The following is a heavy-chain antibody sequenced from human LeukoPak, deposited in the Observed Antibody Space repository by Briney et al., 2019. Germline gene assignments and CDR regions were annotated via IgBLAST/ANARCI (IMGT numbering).Heavy chain of an antibody. Sequence: ASVKVSCKASGGTFSSYAISWVRQAPGQGLEWMGWINTNTGNPTYAQGFTGRFVFSLDTSVSTAYLQISSLKAEDTAVYYCARALVDSALKDYDFWSGPIGYYYYGMDVWGRGTTVTVSS. V-gene: IGHV7-4-1*02. D-gene: IGHD3-3*01. CDR1: GGTFSSYA. J-gene: IGHJ6*02. CDR3: ARALVDSALKDYDFWSGPIGYYYYGMDV. CDR2: INTNTGNP.